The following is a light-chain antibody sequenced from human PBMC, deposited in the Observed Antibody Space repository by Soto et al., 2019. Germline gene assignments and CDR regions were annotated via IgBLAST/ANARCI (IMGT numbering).Light chain of an antibody. CDR2: EAS. CDR3: LQYSSYPWT. Sequence: DIQMTQSPSSLSASVGDRVTITCRASQDVRDDLGWYQQTPGKAPERLIYEASTLHRGVPSRFSVSGSGTEFTLTISSLQPEDFATYYCLQYSSYPWTFGQGTNVEFK. CDR1: QDVRDD. J-gene: IGKJ1*01. V-gene: IGKV1-17*01.